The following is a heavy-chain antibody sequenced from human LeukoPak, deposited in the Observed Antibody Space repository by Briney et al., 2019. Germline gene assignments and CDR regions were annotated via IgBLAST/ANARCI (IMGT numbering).Heavy chain of an antibody. CDR2: IIPIFGTA. CDR3: ARAEIVVVVAATHGWFDP. J-gene: IGHJ5*02. CDR1: GGTFSSYA. Sequence: SVKVSCKASGGTFSSYAISWVRQAPGQGLEWMGGIIPIFGTANYAQKFQGRVTITADESTSTAYMELSSLRSEDTAVYYCARAEIVVVVAATHGWFDPWGQGTLVTVSS. V-gene: IGHV1-69*13. D-gene: IGHD2-15*01.